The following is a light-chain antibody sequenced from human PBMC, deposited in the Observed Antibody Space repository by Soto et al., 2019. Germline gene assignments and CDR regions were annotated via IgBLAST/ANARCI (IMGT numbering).Light chain of an antibody. V-gene: IGKV1-9*01. CDR3: QQLNSYPLT. CDR1: QGISSY. Sequence: IQLTQSPSSLSASLGDIVTITFRASQGISSYLAWYQQKPGKAPKLLIYAASTLQSGVPSRFSGSGSGTEFTLTISSLQPEDFATYYCQQLNSYPLTFGGGTKVDI. CDR2: AAS. J-gene: IGKJ4*01.